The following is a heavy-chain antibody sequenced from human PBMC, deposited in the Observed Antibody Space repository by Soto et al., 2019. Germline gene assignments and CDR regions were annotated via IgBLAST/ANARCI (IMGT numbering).Heavy chain of an antibody. J-gene: IGHJ4*02. V-gene: IGHV6-1*01. CDR2: TYYRSKWYN. D-gene: IGHD2-2*01. Sequence: SQTLSLTCGISXDXVSSNXXXWNWIRQSPSRGLEWLGRTYYRSKWYNDYAVSVKSRITINPDTSKNQFSLQLNSVTPEDTAVYYCERDIRYCSSTSCHPLDYWGQGTLVTVSS. CDR3: ERDIRYCSSTSCHPLDY. CDR1: XDXVSSNXXX.